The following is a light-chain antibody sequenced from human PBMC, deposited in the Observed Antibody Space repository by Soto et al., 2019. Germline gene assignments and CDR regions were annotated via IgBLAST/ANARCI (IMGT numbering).Light chain of an antibody. CDR2: EVS. CDR3: NSYTSSSTLV. CDR1: SSDVGGYNY. Sequence: SALTQPASVSGSPGQSITISCTGTSSDVGGYNYVSWYQQYPGKAPKLMLYEVSNRPSGVSYRFSGSKSGNTASLTISGLQAEDEADYYCNSYTSSSTLVFGTGTKLTVL. V-gene: IGLV2-14*01. J-gene: IGLJ1*01.